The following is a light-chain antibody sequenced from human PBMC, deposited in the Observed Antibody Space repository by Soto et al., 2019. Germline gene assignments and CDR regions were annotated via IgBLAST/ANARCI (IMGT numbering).Light chain of an antibody. CDR1: SRDVGGYNF. V-gene: IGLV2-11*01. Sequence: QSVLTQPRSVSGSPGQSVTITCTGTSRDVGGYNFVSWYQQHPDKAPKLMIYDVNKRPSGVPDRFSGSKSGVTASLTISGLQAEDEADYYCCSYAGNPYVFGTGTKVTVL. J-gene: IGLJ1*01. CDR3: CSYAGNPYV. CDR2: DVN.